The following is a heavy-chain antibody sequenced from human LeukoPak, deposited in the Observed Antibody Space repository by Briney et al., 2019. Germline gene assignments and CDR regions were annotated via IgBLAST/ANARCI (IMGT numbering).Heavy chain of an antibody. V-gene: IGHV4-4*07. D-gene: IGHD1-1*01. J-gene: IGHJ3*02. CDR2: IYTSGST. CDR1: GGSISSYY. CDR3: ATTGSNWNGGAFDI. Sequence: SETLSLTCTVSGGSISSYYWSWIRQPAGKGLEWIGRIYTSGSTNYNPSLKSRVTMSVDTSKNQFSLKLSSVTAADTAVYYCATTGSNWNGGAFDIWGQGTMVTVSS.